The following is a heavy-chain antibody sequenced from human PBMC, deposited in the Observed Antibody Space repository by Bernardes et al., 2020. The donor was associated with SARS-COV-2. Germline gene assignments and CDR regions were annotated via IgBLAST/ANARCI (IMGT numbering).Heavy chain of an antibody. CDR3: EKGGPYKWNYRLS. Sequence: SETLSLTCVVYGGSLSAYYWTWIRQSPEKGLEWIGEINQSGNTNYNPSLKGRATMSVDTSKNQFSLKLSSVTAADTDIYFCEKGGPYKWNYRLSWGQGTLVIVAS. V-gene: IGHV4-34*01. CDR1: GGSLSAYY. J-gene: IGHJ4*02. D-gene: IGHD1-7*01. CDR2: INQSGNT.